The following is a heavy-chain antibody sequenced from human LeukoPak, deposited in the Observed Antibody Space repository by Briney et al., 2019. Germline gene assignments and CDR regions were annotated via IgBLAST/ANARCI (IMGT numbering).Heavy chain of an antibody. CDR2: INHSGST. V-gene: IGHV4-34*01. Sequence: SETLSLTCAVYGGSFSTYYWSWIRQPPGKGLEWSGEINHSGSTNYNPSLKSRVTISVDTSKRQFSLKLSSVTAADTAVYYCARLGGIAAAGTRFYYYYYMDVWGKGTTVTISS. J-gene: IGHJ6*03. CDR1: GGSFSTYY. D-gene: IGHD6-13*01. CDR3: ARLGGIAAAGTRFYYYYYMDV.